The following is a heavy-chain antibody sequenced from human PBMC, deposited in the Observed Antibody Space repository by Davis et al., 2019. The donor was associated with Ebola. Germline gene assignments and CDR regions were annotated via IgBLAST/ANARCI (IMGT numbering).Heavy chain of an antibody. D-gene: IGHD6-25*01. V-gene: IGHV2-5*02. CDR2: IYWDDDK. J-gene: IGHJ6*02. CDR3: AAATRKYYYYGMDV. Sequence: SGPTLVKPTQTLTLTCTFSGFSLSTSGVGVGWIRQAPGKALEWLALIYWDDDKRYSPSLKSRLTITKDTSKNQVVLTMTNMDPVDTATYYCAAATRKYYYYGMDVWGQGTTVTVSS. CDR1: GFSLSTSGVG.